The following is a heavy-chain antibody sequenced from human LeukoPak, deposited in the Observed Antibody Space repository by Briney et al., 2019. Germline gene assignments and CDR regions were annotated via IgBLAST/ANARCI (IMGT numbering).Heavy chain of an antibody. CDR3: ARNGAYCSGRHCYQAAFDI. J-gene: IGHJ3*02. Sequence: GGSLRLSCEGSGFTFSTYWIHWVRHVPGEGRVWVSRINRDETTTNYADSVKGRFTISRDNAKNTVYLQMNSLSAEDTAVYFCARNGAYCSGRHCYQAAFDIWGQGTVVTVSS. CDR2: INRDETTT. D-gene: IGHD2-15*01. CDR1: GFTFSTYW. V-gene: IGHV3-74*01.